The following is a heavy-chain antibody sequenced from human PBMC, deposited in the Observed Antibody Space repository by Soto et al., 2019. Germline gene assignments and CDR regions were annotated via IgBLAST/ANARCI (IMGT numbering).Heavy chain of an antibody. D-gene: IGHD6-19*01. CDR2: IYPGDSDT. CDR1: GYSFTSYW. V-gene: IGHV5-51*01. Sequence: PGESLKISCKGSGYSFTSYWIGWVRQMPGKGLEWMGIIYPGDSDTRYSPSFQGQVTISADKSISTAYLQWSSLKASDTAMYYCARSLEAGKYYYGMDVRGQGTTVTVFS. J-gene: IGHJ6*02. CDR3: ARSLEAGKYYYGMDV.